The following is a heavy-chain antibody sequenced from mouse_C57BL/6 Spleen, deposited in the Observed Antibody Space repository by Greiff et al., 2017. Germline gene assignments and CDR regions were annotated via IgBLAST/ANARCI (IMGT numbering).Heavy chain of an antibody. CDR3: ARNYYGNYGFAY. J-gene: IGHJ3*01. D-gene: IGHD2-1*01. V-gene: IGHV4-1*01. CDR1: GIDFSRYW. Sequence: EVQLVESGGGLVQPGGSLKLSCAASGIDFSRYWMSWVRRATGKGLEWIGEINPDSSTINYAPSLKDKFIISRDNAKNTLYLQMSKVRSEDTGLYYCARNYYGNYGFAYWGQGTLVTVSA. CDR2: INPDSSTI.